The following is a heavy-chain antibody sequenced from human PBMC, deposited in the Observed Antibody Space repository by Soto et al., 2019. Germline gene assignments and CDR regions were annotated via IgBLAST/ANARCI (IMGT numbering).Heavy chain of an antibody. D-gene: IGHD1-1*01. Sequence: PGGSLRLSCAASGFTFSSYWMSWVRQPPGKGLEWVANIKQDGSEKYSVDSVKGRFTISRDNAKNSLYLQMNSLRAEDTAVYYCARDRVDGSASAFHHCGQGTLVTVSS. CDR1: GFTFSSYW. V-gene: IGHV3-7*01. J-gene: IGHJ4*02. CDR2: IKQDGSEK. CDR3: ARDRVDGSASAFHH.